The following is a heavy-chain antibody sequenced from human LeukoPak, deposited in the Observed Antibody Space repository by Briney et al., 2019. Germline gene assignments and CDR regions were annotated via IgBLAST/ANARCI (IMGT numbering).Heavy chain of an antibody. D-gene: IGHD6-6*01. CDR3: GVAARREGY. CDR1: GFTFSSYE. Sequence: QPGGSLRLSCAASGFTFSSYEMNWVRQAPGKGLEWVSYISSSGSTIYYADSVKGRFTISRDNSKNTLYLQMNSLRAEDTAVYYCGVAARREGYWGQGTLVTVSS. CDR2: ISSSGSTI. V-gene: IGHV3-48*03. J-gene: IGHJ4*02.